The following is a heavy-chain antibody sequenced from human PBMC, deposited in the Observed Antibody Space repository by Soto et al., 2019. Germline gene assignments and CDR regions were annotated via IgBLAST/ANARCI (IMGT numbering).Heavy chain of an antibody. J-gene: IGHJ4*02. Sequence: HPGGSLRLSCSGFTFNTYWMSWVRQAPGKGLEWVANIIEDGSQKNYVDSVRGRFTISRDNAKSSLYLQMNRLRAEDTAVYYCARGSTSFDYWGQGTLVTVSS. D-gene: IGHD2-2*01. CDR3: ARGSTSFDY. V-gene: IGHV3-7*01. CDR2: IIEDGSQK. CDR1: GFTFNTYW.